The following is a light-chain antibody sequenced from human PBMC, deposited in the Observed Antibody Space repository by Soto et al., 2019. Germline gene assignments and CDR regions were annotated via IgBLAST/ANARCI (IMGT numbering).Light chain of an antibody. Sequence: QSVLTQPPSVSGAPGQRGTISCTGSSSNIGAGYDVHWYQQLPGTDPKLLIYGNSNRPSGVPDRFSGSKSGTSGSLAITGLQAEDEADYYCQSYDSSLSGWVFGGGTKLTVL. CDR1: SSNIGAGYD. J-gene: IGLJ3*02. V-gene: IGLV1-40*01. CDR3: QSYDSSLSGWV. CDR2: GNS.